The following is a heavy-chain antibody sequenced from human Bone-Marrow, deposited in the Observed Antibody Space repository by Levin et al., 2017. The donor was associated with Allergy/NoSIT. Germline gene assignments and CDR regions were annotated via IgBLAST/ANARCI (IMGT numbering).Heavy chain of an antibody. CDR1: GFTFSNYA. D-gene: IGHD1-20*01. CDR3: ADDVTGTTVDMGV. J-gene: IGHJ6*02. Sequence: GESLKISCTASGFTFSNYAMTWVRQAPGKGLEWVSVIGGSGGDIYYADSMKGRFTISRDNSKNTLSLQMNSLRAEDTAVYYCADDVTGTTVDMGVWGQGTTVTVSS. CDR2: IGGSGGDI. V-gene: IGHV3-23*01.